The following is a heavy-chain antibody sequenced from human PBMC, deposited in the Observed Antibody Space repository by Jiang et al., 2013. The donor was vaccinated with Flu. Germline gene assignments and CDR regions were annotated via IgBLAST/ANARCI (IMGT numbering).Heavy chain of an antibody. CDR1: SYG. Sequence: SYGISWVRQAPGQGLEWMGWISAYNGNTNYAQKLQGRVTMTTDTSTSTAYMELRSLRSDDTAVYYCARDRLDIVVVVAATRSGFDPWGQGTLVTVSS. D-gene: IGHD2-15*01. V-gene: IGHV1-18*01. CDR3: ARDRLDIVVVVAATRSGFDP. CDR2: ISAYNGNT. J-gene: IGHJ5*02.